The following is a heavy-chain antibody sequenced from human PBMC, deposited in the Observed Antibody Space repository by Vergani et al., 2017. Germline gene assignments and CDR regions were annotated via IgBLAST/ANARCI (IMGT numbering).Heavy chain of an antibody. D-gene: IGHD1-26*01. V-gene: IGHV1-18*01. J-gene: IGHJ5*02. Sequence: QVQLVQSGAEVKKPGASVKVSCKASGYTFTSYGISWVRQAPGQGLEWMGRSSAYNGNTNYAQKLQGSVTMTTDTSTSTAYMELRILRSDDTAVYYCARDTYSGSWRVWFDPWGQGTLVTVSS. CDR3: ARDTYSGSWRVWFDP. CDR1: GYTFTSYG. CDR2: SSAYNGNT.